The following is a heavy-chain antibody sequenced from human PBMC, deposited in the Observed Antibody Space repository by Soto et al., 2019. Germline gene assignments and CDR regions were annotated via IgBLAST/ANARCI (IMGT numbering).Heavy chain of an antibody. V-gene: IGHV3-30-3*01. CDR1: GFTFSSYA. CDR3: ARDRCSGDNCFSDYYYGMDV. J-gene: IGHJ6*02. CDR2: ISYHGSNK. D-gene: IGHD2-15*01. Sequence: QVQLVESGGGVVQPGRSLRLSCAASGFTFSSYAMHWVRQAPGKGLEWVALISYHGSNKYYADSVKGRFTISRDNSKNTLYLQMNSLRAEDTAVYYCARDRCSGDNCFSDYYYGMDVWGQGTTVTVSS.